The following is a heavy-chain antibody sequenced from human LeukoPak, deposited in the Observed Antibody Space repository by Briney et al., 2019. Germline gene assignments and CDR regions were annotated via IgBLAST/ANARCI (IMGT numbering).Heavy chain of an antibody. V-gene: IGHV3-33*01. CDR3: ARAWVTTEYYFDY. Sequence: GGSLRLSCAASGFTFSSYGMHWVRQAPGKGLEWVAVIWYDGSNKHYADSVKGRFTISRDNSKNTLYLQMNSLRAEDTAVYYCARAWVTTEYYFDYWGQGTLVTVSS. CDR1: GFTFSSYG. J-gene: IGHJ4*02. D-gene: IGHD4-17*01. CDR2: IWYDGSNK.